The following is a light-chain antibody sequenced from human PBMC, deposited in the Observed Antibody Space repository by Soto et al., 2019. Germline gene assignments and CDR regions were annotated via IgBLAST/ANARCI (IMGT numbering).Light chain of an antibody. V-gene: IGKV3-15*01. CDR1: QSVNSN. J-gene: IGKJ1*01. CDR3: QQYNNWPRT. CDR2: GAS. Sequence: EIVMAQSPASLSVSPGERATLSCRASQSVNSNLAWYQQKAGQAPRLLIYGASTRATGIPARFSGSESGTEFTLTISSLQSEDFAVYYCQQYNNWPRTFGQGTKVEIK.